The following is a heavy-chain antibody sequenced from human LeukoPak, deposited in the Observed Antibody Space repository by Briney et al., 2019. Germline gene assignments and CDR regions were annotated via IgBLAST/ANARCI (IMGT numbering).Heavy chain of an antibody. D-gene: IGHD6-6*01. CDR3: ARTLAYSSSSDWFDP. Sequence: PGGSLRLSCEASGFIFSSYWMSWVRQAPGKGLEWVANIKQDGSEEYYVDSVKGRFTISRDNSKNTLYLQMNSLRAEDTTVYYCARTLAYSSSSDWFDPWGQGTLVTVSS. V-gene: IGHV3-7*03. CDR2: IKQDGSEE. J-gene: IGHJ5*02. CDR1: GFIFSSYW.